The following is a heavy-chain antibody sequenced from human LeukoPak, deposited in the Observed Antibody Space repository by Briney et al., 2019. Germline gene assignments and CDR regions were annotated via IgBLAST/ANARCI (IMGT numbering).Heavy chain of an antibody. CDR1: GFTFSSYG. Sequence: GGSLRLSCAASGFTFSSYGMNWVRQAPGKGLEWVSSISSGSTYTYYADSVKGRFTISRDNAKNSLYLQMNSLRAEDTAVYYCARVRWDTAMWLYYYYYMDVWGKGTTVTISS. CDR2: ISSGSTYT. V-gene: IGHV3-21*01. CDR3: ARVRWDTAMWLYYYYYMDV. J-gene: IGHJ6*03. D-gene: IGHD5-18*01.